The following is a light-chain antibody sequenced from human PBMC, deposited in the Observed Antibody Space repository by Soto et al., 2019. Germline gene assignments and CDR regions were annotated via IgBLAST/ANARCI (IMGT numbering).Light chain of an antibody. Sequence: IAMTQSPGTLSLSPWERATLSCRASQSVSNNYLAWYQQKPGQAPRLLIYGASNRATGIPDRFSGSGSGTDFTLTISRLEPEDFAVYYCQQYGSSGTFGQGTKVDIK. CDR1: QSVSNNY. J-gene: IGKJ1*01. CDR3: QQYGSSGT. CDR2: GAS. V-gene: IGKV3-20*01.